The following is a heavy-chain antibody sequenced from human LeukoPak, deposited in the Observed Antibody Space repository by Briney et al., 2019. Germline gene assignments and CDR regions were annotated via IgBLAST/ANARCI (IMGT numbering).Heavy chain of an antibody. Sequence: GGSLRLSCSASGFTFSDYWMMWVRQAPGEGLGWVGNIRQDDGEKNYVDSVKGRFTISRDKAKFSLYLQMNSLRVADTATYSCATDRKVGTWDPRFNYWGQGTLVTASS. D-gene: IGHD4-23*01. J-gene: IGHJ4*02. V-gene: IGHV3-7*01. CDR2: IRQDDGEK. CDR1: GFTFSDYW. CDR3: ATDRKVGTWDPRFNY.